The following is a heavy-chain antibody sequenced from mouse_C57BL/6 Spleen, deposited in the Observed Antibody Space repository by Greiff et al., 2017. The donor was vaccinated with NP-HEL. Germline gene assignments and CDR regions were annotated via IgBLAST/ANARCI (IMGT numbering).Heavy chain of an antibody. CDR2: LDPTSGGP. Sequence: QVQLQQPGAELVKPGASVKLSCKASGYNFTSYWMHWVKQRPGRGLEWIGRLDPTSGGPQSPEKFTSTATLTVDKPSSTAYMQLSSLTSEDSAVYYCARSFTDYTYWGQGTLVTVSA. V-gene: IGHV1-72*01. J-gene: IGHJ3*01. CDR3: ARSFTDYTY. CDR1: GYNFTSYW. D-gene: IGHD1-1*01.